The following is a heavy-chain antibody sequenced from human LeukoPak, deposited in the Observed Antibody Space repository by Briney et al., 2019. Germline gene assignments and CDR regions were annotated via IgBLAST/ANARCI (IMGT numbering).Heavy chain of an antibody. V-gene: IGHV3-53*01. D-gene: IGHD2-2*02. CDR3: ARWACSSTSCYNDY. CDR2: IYSGGST. Sequence: QPGGSLRLSCAASGFTVSSNYMSWVRQAPGKGLEWVSVIYSGGSTYYADSVKGRFTISRDNSKNTLYLQMNSLRAEDTAVYYCARWACSSTSCYNDYWGQGTLVTVSS. CDR1: GFTVSSNY. J-gene: IGHJ4*02.